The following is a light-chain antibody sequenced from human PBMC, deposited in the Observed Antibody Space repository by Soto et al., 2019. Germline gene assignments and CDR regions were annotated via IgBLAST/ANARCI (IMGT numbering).Light chain of an antibody. CDR3: QQRRNWPLK. V-gene: IGKV3-11*01. CDR1: QSVSSY. CDR2: DAS. Sequence: EIVLTQSPATLSLSPGERATLSCRASQSVSSYLAWYQQKPGQAPRLLIYDASNRATGIPARFSGSGSGTDFTLTISSLEPEDFAVYYSQQRRNWPLKFGGGTRWIA. J-gene: IGKJ4*02.